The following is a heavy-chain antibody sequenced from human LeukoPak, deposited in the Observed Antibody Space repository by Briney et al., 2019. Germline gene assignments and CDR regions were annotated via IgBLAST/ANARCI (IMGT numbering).Heavy chain of an antibody. CDR1: GYTFTSYD. V-gene: IGHV1-8*01. CDR2: MNPNSGNT. Sequence: ASVKVSCKASGYTFTSYDINWVRQATGQGLEWMGWMNPNSGNTGYAQKFQGRVTMTRNTSISTAYMELSSLRSEDTAVYYCARGFGGPLRYFDWLLSADAFDIWGQGTMVTVSS. CDR3: ARGFGGPLRYFDWLLSADAFDI. J-gene: IGHJ3*02. D-gene: IGHD3-9*01.